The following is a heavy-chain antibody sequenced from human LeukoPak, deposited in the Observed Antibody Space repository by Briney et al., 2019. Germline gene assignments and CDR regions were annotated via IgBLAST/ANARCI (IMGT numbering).Heavy chain of an antibody. CDR2: ISASGGST. D-gene: IGHD6-13*01. Sequence: GGSLRLSCAASGFTFSSYAMRWVRQAPGMGLEWVSAISASGGSTYYADSVKGRFTISRDSSKSTLYLQMNTLRAEDTAVYYCAKRIATAGPYFDYWGQGALVTVSS. CDR1: GFTFSSYA. J-gene: IGHJ4*02. V-gene: IGHV3-23*01. CDR3: AKRIATAGPYFDY.